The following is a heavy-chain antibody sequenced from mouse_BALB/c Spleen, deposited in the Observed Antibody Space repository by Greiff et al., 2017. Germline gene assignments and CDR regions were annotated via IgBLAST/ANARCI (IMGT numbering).Heavy chain of an antibody. J-gene: IGHJ4*01. CDR2: INPGSGGT. V-gene: IGHV1-54*01. D-gene: IGHD2-1*01. CDR1: GYAFTNYL. Sequence: QVQLQQSGAELVRPGTSVKVSCKASGYAFTNYLIEWVKQRPGQGLEWIGVINPGSGGTNYNEKFKGKATLTADKYSSTAYMQLSSLTSDDSAVYFCARPLYGNYDYYAMDYWGQGTSVTVSS. CDR3: ARPLYGNYDYYAMDY.